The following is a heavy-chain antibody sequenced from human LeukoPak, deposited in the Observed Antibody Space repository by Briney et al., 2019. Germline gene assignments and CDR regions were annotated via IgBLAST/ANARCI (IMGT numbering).Heavy chain of an antibody. Sequence: PGGSLRLSCAASGFTFSTFWMSWVRQAPVKGLEWVANIKQDGSEKFYVDSVKGRFSISRDNAKNSLILQMNSLRAEDTAVYYCARTTITRFGVISQYYFDSWGQGNLVTVSS. V-gene: IGHV3-7*01. CDR3: ARTTITRFGVISQYYFDS. D-gene: IGHD3-3*01. CDR2: IKQDGSEK. J-gene: IGHJ4*02. CDR1: GFTFSTFW.